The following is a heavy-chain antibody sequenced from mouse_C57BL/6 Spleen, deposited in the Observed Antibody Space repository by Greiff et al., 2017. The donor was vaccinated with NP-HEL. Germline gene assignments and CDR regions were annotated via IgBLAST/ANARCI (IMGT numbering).Heavy chain of an antibody. CDR1: GYTFTSYW. V-gene: IGHV1-69*01. CDR2: IDPSDSYT. J-gene: IGHJ4*01. D-gene: IGHD6-1*01. Sequence: VQLQQSGAELVMPGASVKLSCKASGYTFTSYWMHWVKQRPGQGLEWIGEIDPSDSYTNYNQKFKGKSTLTVDKSSSTAYMQLSSLTSEDSAVYYCARSSSPLYYAMDYWGQGTSVTVSS. CDR3: ARSSSPLYYAMDY.